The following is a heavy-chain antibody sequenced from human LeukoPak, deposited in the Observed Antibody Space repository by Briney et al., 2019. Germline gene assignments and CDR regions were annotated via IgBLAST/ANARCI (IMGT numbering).Heavy chain of an antibody. CDR3: ARDLATYGSGSQPFDP. CDR2: ISAYNGNT. D-gene: IGHD3-10*01. J-gene: IGHJ5*02. CDR1: GYTFTSYG. V-gene: IGHV1-18*01. Sequence: ASVKVSCTASGYTFTSYGISWVRQAPGQGLEWMGWISAYNGNTNYAQKLQGRVTMTTDTSTSTAYMELRSLRADDTAVYYCARDLATYGSGSQPFDPWGQGTLVTVSS.